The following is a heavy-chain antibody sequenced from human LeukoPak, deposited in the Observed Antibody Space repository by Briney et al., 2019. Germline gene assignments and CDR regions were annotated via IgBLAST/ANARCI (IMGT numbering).Heavy chain of an antibody. CDR2: IRYDGSNK. J-gene: IGHJ1*01. V-gene: IGHV3-30*02. Sequence: GGSLRLSCAASGFTFSSYGMHWVRQAPGKGLEWVAFIRYDGSNKYYADSVKGRFTISRDNPKNTLYLQMNSLRAEDTAVYYCATYSRNNGREFHYWGQGTLVSVSP. D-gene: IGHD6-13*01. CDR3: ATYSRNNGREFHY. CDR1: GFTFSSYG.